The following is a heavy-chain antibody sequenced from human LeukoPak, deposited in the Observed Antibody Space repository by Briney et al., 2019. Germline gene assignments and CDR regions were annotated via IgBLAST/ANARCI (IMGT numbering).Heavy chain of an antibody. J-gene: IGHJ4*02. Sequence: GGSLRLSCAASGFTFSSYAMSWVRQAPGKGLEWVSVISGSGGSTYYADSVKGQFTISRDNSKNTLYLQMNSLRAEDTAVYYCAKDRLGLYFFDYWGQGTLVTVSS. D-gene: IGHD3-3*02. CDR1: GFTFSSYA. CDR2: ISGSGGST. CDR3: AKDRLGLYFFDY. V-gene: IGHV3-23*01.